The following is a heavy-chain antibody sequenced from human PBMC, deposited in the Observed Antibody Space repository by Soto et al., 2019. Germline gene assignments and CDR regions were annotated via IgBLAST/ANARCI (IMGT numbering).Heavy chain of an antibody. CDR1: GFTFSGSA. J-gene: IGHJ6*03. Sequence: HPGGSLRLSCAASGFTFSGSAMHWVRQASGKGLEWVGRIRSKANSYATAYAASVKGRFTISRDDSKNTAYLQMNSLKTEDTAVYYCTRQPFYSIGYYYMDVWGKGTTVTVSS. CDR2: IRSKANSYAT. CDR3: TRQPFYSIGYYYMDV. V-gene: IGHV3-73*01. D-gene: IGHD4-4*01.